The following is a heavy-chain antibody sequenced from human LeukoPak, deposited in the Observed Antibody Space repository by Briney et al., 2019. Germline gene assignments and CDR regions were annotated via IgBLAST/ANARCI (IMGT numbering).Heavy chain of an antibody. CDR3: ARARPSMWIDY. Sequence: PGGSLRLSCAASGFTFNTYTMYWVRQAPGKGRGWVAVISYDGSDKFYADSVKGRFTISRDSSKNTLYLQMNSLRPEDTAVYYCARARPSMWIDYWGQGTLVTVSS. V-gene: IGHV3-30*04. D-gene: IGHD5-12*01. CDR1: GFTFNTYT. J-gene: IGHJ4*02. CDR2: ISYDGSDK.